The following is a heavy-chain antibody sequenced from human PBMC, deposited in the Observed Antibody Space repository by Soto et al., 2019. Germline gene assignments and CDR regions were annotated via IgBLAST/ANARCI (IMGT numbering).Heavy chain of an antibody. Sequence: SSTLSLTCTVSGGSISSYYWSWIRQPPGKGLEWIGYIYYSGSTNYNPSPKSRVTISVDTSKNQFSLKLSSVTAADTALFYCGRAFFGGGYHTFDCWGQGP. CDR1: GGSISSYY. J-gene: IGHJ4*02. D-gene: IGHD3-3*01. V-gene: IGHV4-59*01. CDR2: IYYSGST. CDR3: GRAFFGGGYHTFDC.